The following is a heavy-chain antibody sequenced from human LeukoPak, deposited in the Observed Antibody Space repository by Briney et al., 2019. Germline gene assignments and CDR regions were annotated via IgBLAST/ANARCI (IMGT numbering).Heavy chain of an antibody. Sequence: ASVKVSCKASGYTFTIYDINWVRQAPGQGLEWMGWMNPNSGNTGYAQKFQGRVTMTRNTSISTAYMELSSLRSEDTAVYYCARGLRVVVPAAMGYWFDPWGQGTLVTVSS. V-gene: IGHV1-8*01. D-gene: IGHD2-2*01. CDR2: MNPNSGNT. CDR3: ARGLRVVVPAAMGYWFDP. J-gene: IGHJ5*02. CDR1: GYTFTIYD.